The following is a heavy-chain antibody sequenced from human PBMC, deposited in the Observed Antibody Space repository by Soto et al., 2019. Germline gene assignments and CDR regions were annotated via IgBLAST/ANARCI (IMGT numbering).Heavy chain of an antibody. CDR3: ARESYHGSGATVVAY. J-gene: IGHJ4*02. Sequence: PSETLCLTCTVSGGSISGYYWSWIRQPPGKGLEWIGYIYYSGTTSYNPSLYSRVTMSVDTSKNQFSLKVNSVTAADTAVYYCARESYHGSGATVVAYWGKGTLVTVSS. V-gene: IGHV4-59*01. CDR1: GGSISGYY. D-gene: IGHD3-10*01. CDR2: IYYSGTT.